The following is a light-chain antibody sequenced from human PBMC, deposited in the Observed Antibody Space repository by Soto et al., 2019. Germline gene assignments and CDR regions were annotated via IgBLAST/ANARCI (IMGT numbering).Light chain of an antibody. CDR2: GSS. Sequence: EIVLTQYPGTVSLSPGERATLSCRASQSVSSNYLAWYQQKPGQAPRHLIYGSSSRATGIPDRCSGSWSGPHFTLTISRLEPEDFAVYYCQQYGGLPRTFGQGTNVEIK. V-gene: IGKV3-20*01. J-gene: IGKJ1*01. CDR3: QQYGGLPRT. CDR1: QSVSSNY.